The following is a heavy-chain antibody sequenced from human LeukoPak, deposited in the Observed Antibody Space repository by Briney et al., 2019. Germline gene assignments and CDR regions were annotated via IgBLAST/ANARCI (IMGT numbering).Heavy chain of an antibody. CDR1: GFSLTCFA. V-gene: IGHV3-23*01. Sequence: SGGSLRLSCAASGFSLTCFAMAWVRQSPGKRLEWVSGILADGYTTYYADSVKGRFTISRDISKNTMYLQMNSLTADDTATYFCAKDLNYGDGRWEFDPWGQGTLVTVA. CDR3: AKDLNYGDGRWEFDP. CDR2: ILADGYTT. J-gene: IGHJ5*02. D-gene: IGHD4/OR15-4a*01.